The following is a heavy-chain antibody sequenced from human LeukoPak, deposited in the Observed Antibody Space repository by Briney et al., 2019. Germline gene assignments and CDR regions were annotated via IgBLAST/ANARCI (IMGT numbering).Heavy chain of an antibody. V-gene: IGHV5-51*01. J-gene: IGHJ4*02. CDR3: ARRGRLCSGGSCYYFDY. Sequence: GESVKISCKGSGYSFTSYWIGWVRQMPGKGLEWMGIIYPGDSDSRYSPSFQGQVTISADKSISTAYLQWSSLKASDTAMYYCARRGRLCSGGSCYYFDYWGQGTLVTVSS. CDR2: IYPGDSDS. CDR1: GYSFTSYW. D-gene: IGHD2-15*01.